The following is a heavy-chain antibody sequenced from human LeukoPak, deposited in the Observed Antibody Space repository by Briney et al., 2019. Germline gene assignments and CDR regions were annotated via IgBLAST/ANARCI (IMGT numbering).Heavy chain of an antibody. CDR1: GFTFSSYS. D-gene: IGHD3-22*01. J-gene: IGHJ4*02. CDR2: ISGSGGST. V-gene: IGHV3-23*01. CDR3: AKDRAMIVVVITKGFDY. Sequence: GRSLRLSCAASGFTFSSYSMNWVRQAPGKGLEWVSAISGSGGSTYYADSVKGRFTISRDNSKNTLYLQMNSLRAEDTAVYYCAKDRAMIVVVITKGFDYWGQGTLVTVSS.